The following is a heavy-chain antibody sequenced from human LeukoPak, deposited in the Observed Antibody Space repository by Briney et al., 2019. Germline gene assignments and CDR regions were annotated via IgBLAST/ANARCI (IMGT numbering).Heavy chain of an antibody. D-gene: IGHD4-17*01. CDR3: ARDLGDYVGYDAFDI. V-gene: IGHV3-48*04. CDR1: GFTFSSYG. J-gene: IGHJ3*02. Sequence: GGSLRLSCAASGFTFSSYGMHWVRQAPGKGLEWLSYISSSGSNKYYADSLKGRFTISRDNAKNSLYLQMNSLTAEDTADYYCARDLGDYVGYDAFDIWGQGTRVTVSS. CDR2: ISSSGSNK.